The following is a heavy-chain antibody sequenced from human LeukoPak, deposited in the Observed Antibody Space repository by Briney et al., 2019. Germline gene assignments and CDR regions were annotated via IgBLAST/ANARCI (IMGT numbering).Heavy chain of an antibody. CDR1: GYTFTSNY. J-gene: IGHJ4*02. Sequence: ASVKVSCKAFGYTFTSNYMHWVRQAPGQGPEWMGIINPSGGSRSYAQKFQGRLTVTRDTSTSTVYMELSSLRSEDTAVYYCAREIGPIQLHLWGSAFDYWGQGTLVTVSS. D-gene: IGHD5-18*01. CDR2: INPSGGSR. V-gene: IGHV1-46*01. CDR3: AREIGPIQLHLWGSAFDY.